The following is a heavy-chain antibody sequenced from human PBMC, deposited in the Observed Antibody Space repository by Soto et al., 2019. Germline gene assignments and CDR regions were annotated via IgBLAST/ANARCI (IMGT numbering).Heavy chain of an antibody. D-gene: IGHD2-2*01. V-gene: IGHV3-30*18. J-gene: IGHJ4*02. CDR2: ISYDGSNK. CDR1: GFTFSSYG. CDR3: AKDGGDIVVVPAAKNLDY. Sequence: GGSLRLSCAASGFTFSSYGMHWVRQAPGKGLEWVAVISYDGSNKYYADSVKGRFTISRDNSKNTLYLQMNSLRAEDTAVYYCAKDGGDIVVVPAAKNLDYWGQGTLVTV.